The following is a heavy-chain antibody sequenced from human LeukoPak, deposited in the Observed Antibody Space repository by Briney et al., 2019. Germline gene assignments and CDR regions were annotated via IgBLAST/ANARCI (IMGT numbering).Heavy chain of an antibody. V-gene: IGHV3-30*04. D-gene: IGHD3-9*01. J-gene: IGHJ4*02. CDR2: ISYDGSNK. CDR1: GFTFSSYA. CDR3: ARADDATGYYSFIDY. Sequence: GGSLTLSCAASGFTFSSYAMHWVRQAPGKGLEWVAVISYDGSNKYYADSVKGRFTISRDNSKNTLYLQMNSLRSEDTAVYYCARADDATGYYSFIDYWGQGTLVTVSS.